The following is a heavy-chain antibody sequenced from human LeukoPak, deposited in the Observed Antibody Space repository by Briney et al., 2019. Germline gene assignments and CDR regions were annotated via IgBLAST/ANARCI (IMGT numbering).Heavy chain of an antibody. D-gene: IGHD2-2*02. J-gene: IGHJ6*02. Sequence: EASVKVSCKASGGSFSRNAISWVRQAPGQGLEWMGRFIPILGIATYAQEFQGRVTITADRSTSTAYMELSSLRSEDTAVYYCARIQAVGVPVAIDAYYSYGMDVWGQGTAVTVSS. CDR1: GGSFSRNA. V-gene: IGHV1-69*04. CDR3: ARIQAVGVPVAIDAYYSYGMDV. CDR2: FIPILGIA.